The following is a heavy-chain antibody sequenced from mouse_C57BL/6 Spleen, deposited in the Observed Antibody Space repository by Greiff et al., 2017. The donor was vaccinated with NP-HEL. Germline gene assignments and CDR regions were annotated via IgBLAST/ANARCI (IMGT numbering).Heavy chain of an antibody. V-gene: IGHV1-64*01. Sequence: VQLQQSGAELVKPGASVKLSCKASGYTFTSYWMHWVKQRPGQGLEWIGMIHPNSGSTNYNEKFKSKATLTVDKSSSTAYMQLSSRTSEDSSVYYCARYWEYYFDYWGQGTTLTVSS. D-gene: IGHD4-1*01. CDR3: ARYWEYYFDY. J-gene: IGHJ2*01. CDR2: IHPNSGST. CDR1: GYTFTSYW.